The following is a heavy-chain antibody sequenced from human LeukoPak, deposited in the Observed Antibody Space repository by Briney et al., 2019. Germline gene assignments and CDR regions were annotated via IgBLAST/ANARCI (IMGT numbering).Heavy chain of an antibody. CDR3: ARVGIAAAGTSGDYFDY. CDR2: ISWNSGNI. Sequence: GGSLRLSCAASGFTFDDYAMHWVRQAPGKGLEWVAGISWNSGNIGYADSVKGRFTISRDNAKNSLYLQMNSLRAEDTALYYCARVGIAAAGTSGDYFDYWGQGTLVTVSS. J-gene: IGHJ4*02. D-gene: IGHD6-13*01. CDR1: GFTFDDYA. V-gene: IGHV3-9*01.